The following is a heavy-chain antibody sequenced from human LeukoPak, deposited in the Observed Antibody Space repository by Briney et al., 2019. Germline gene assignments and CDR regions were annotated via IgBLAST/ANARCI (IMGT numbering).Heavy chain of an antibody. V-gene: IGHV4-39*01. D-gene: IGHD2-15*01. J-gene: IGHJ4*02. Sequence: PSETLSLTCTVSGGSISSTSYYWGWIRQPPGKGLEWIGSVYYSGSTYYNPSLKSRVTISVDTSKNQFSLKLSSATAADTAVYYCARRGRYCSGGSCYSYFDYWGQGTLVTVSS. CDR3: ARRGRYCSGGSCYSYFDY. CDR1: GGSISSTSYY. CDR2: VYYSGST.